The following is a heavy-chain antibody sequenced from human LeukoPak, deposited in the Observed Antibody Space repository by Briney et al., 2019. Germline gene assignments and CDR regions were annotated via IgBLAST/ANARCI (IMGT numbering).Heavy chain of an antibody. V-gene: IGHV3-11*04. CDR2: ISSSGSTI. D-gene: IGHD6-19*01. CDR3: ARGHSSASYYYYGMDV. Sequence: GGSLRLSCAASGFTFSDYYMSWIRQAPGKGLEWVSYISSSGSTIYYADSVKGRFTISRDNAKNTLYLQMNSLRAEDTAVYYCARGHSSASYYYYGMDVWGQGTTVTVSS. J-gene: IGHJ6*02. CDR1: GFTFSDYY.